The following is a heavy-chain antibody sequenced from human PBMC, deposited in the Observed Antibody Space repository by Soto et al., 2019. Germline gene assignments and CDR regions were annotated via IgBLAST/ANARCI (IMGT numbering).Heavy chain of an antibody. CDR2: IKSKTDGGTT. D-gene: IGHD6-13*01. CDR3: TTALYSSSWYHYYGMDV. Sequence: GGSLRLSCAASGFTFSNAWMSWVRQAPGKGLEWVGRIKSKTDGGTTDYAAPVKGRFTISRDDSKNTLYLQMNSLKTEDTAVYYCTTALYSSSWYHYYGMDVWGQGTTVTVSS. J-gene: IGHJ6*02. V-gene: IGHV3-15*01. CDR1: GFTFSNAW.